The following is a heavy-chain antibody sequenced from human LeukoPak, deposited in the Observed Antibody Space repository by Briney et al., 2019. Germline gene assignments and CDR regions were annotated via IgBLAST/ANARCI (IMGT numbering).Heavy chain of an antibody. J-gene: IGHJ1*01. CDR3: AKDYTSHYYDSTGRPRGYFQH. CDR2: ISGSGGST. CDR1: GFTFSSYA. Sequence: PGGSLRLSCAASGFTFSSYAMSWVRQAPGKGLEWVSCISGSGGSTYYADSVKGRFTISRDNSKNTLYLQMNSLRAEDTAVYYCAKDYTSHYYDSTGRPRGYFQHWGQGTLVTVSS. V-gene: IGHV3-23*01. D-gene: IGHD3-22*01.